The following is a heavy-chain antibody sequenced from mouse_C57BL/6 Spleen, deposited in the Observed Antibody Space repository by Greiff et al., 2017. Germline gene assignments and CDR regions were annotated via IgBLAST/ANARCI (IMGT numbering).Heavy chain of an antibody. V-gene: IGHV1-66*01. CDR3: AREEVFHYYGRGYFDV. CDR1: GYSFTSYY. J-gene: IGHJ1*03. CDR2: IYPGSGNT. D-gene: IGHD1-1*01. Sequence: QVQLKQSGPELVKPGASVKISCKASGYSFTSYYIHWVKQRPGQGLEWIGWIYPGSGNTKYNEKFKGKATLTADTSSSTAYMQLSSLTSEDSAVYYCAREEVFHYYGRGYFDVWGTGTTVTVSS.